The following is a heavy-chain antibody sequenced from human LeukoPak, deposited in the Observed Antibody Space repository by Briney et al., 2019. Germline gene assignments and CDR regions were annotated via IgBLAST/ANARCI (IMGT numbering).Heavy chain of an antibody. CDR3: ARDSVQDSYYYYMDV. CDR2: ISRGSGTI. CDR1: GCSFSSYS. Sequence: GGSLRLSCGASGCSFSSYSMNWVRQAPGRGLEWVSYISRGSGTIYYADSVKGRFTISRDNAKNSLYLQMNSLRAEDTAVYYCARDSVQDSYYYYMDVWGKGTTVTVSS. D-gene: IGHD1-1*01. V-gene: IGHV3-48*01. J-gene: IGHJ6*03.